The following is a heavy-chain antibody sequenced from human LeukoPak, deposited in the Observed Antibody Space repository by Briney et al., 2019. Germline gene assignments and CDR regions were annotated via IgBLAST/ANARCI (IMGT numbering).Heavy chain of an antibody. CDR2: IGHSGGT. CDR3: ARTLRRPIGGVNMARRGAFDI. V-gene: IGHV4-39*07. CDR1: GGSISSSSYY. Sequence: ASETLSLTCTVSGGSISSSSYYWSWIRQSPGRGLEWIGEIGHSGGTNYNASLRSRLSLSVDTSKNQFSLKLSSVTAADTAVYYFARTLRRPIGGVNMARRGAFDIWGQGSMVVVSS. J-gene: IGHJ3*02. D-gene: IGHD3-10*01.